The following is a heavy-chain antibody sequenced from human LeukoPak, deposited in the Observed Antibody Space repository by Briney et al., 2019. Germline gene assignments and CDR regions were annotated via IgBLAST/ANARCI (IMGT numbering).Heavy chain of an antibody. V-gene: IGHV4-38-2*01. D-gene: IGHD3-22*01. CDR2: IYRRGSI. CDR1: GYSMRSGYD. J-gene: IGHJ4*02. CDR3: ARHGYYYDSSGYQYYFDY. Sequence: ADTLSLLCGVSGYSMRSGYDWGWIRPPPGTGLEWIWRIYRRGSIYYKPSLKRQVTLSVDTSEHEYSLKLSSVTAADTAMYYCARHGYYYDSSGYQYYFDYWGQGTLVTVSS.